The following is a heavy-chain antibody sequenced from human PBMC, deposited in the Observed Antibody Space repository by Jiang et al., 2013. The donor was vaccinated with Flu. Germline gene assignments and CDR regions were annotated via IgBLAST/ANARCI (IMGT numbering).Heavy chain of an antibody. D-gene: IGHD1-26*01. J-gene: IGHJ4*02. V-gene: IGHV3-66*01. Sequence: DSVKGRFTISRDNSKNTLYLQMNSLRVEDTAVYYCARSGSYYAVDYWGQGTLVTVSS. CDR3: ARSGSYYAVDY.